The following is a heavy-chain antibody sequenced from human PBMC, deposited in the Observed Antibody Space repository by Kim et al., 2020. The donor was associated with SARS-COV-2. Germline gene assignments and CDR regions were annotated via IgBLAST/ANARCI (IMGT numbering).Heavy chain of an antibody. D-gene: IGHD5-12*01. V-gene: IGHV1-2*04. CDR2: INPNSGGT. Sequence: ASVKVSCKASGYTFTGYYMHWVRQAPGQGLEWMGWINPNSGGTNYAQKFQGWVTMTRDTSISTAYMELSRLRSDDTAVYYCARGAGDSGYDGNRYYYYYYGMDVGGQGTTVTVSS. J-gene: IGHJ6*02. CDR1: GYTFTGYY. CDR3: ARGAGDSGYDGNRYYYYYYGMDV.